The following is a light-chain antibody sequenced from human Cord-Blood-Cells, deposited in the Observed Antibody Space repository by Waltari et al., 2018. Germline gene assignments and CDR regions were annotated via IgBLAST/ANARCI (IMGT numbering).Light chain of an antibody. CDR3: SSYTSSSTWV. CDR2: EVS. CDR1: SSDVGSYNR. Sequence: VSGSPGQSVTISCTGTSSDVGSYNRVSWYQQPPGTAPKLMIYEVSNRPSGVPDRFSGSKSGNTASLTISGLQAEDEADYYCSSYTSSSTWVFGGGTKLTVL. J-gene: IGLJ3*02. V-gene: IGLV2-18*02.